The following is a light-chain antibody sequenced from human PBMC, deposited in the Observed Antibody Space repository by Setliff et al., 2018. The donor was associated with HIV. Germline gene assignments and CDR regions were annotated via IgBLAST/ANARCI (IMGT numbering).Light chain of an antibody. CDR3: CSYAGGHILD. V-gene: IGLV2-11*01. J-gene: IGLJ2*01. CDR2: DVS. Sequence: QSALTQPRSVSGSPGQSVTISCTGTSSDVGGYHYVSWYQQHPGKAPKLMIYDVSKRPSGVPNRFSGSKSGNTASLTISGLQAEDESDYYCCSYAGGHILDFGGGTKVTVL. CDR1: SSDVGGYHY.